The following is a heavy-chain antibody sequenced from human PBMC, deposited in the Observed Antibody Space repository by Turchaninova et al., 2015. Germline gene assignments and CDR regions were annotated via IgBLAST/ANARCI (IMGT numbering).Heavy chain of an antibody. CDR1: GFTFSSFW. V-gene: IGHV3-7*01. J-gene: IGHJ4*02. CDR2: IKQDGSQT. CDR3: ARAYDFWSGLSPCAY. D-gene: IGHD3-3*01. Sequence: EVQLVESGGGLVQPGGSLRLSCAASGFTFSSFWMSGFRQAHGMGLGGVADIKQDGSQTDYCDDVKGRFTISRDNSKNSLYLQMNSLRAGDTAVYYCARAYDFWSGLSPCAYWGQGTLVTVSS.